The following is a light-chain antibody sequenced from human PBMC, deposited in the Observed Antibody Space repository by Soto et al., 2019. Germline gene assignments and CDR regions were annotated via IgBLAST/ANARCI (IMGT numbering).Light chain of an antibody. CDR3: QQYNKWHLT. V-gene: IGKV3-15*01. CDR1: QSVSDN. Sequence: EIVMTQSPATLSVSPGERATLSCRASQSVSDNLAWYQQKPGQAPRLLIFGASTRATGIPARFSGSGSGTECTVSLNSVQSEDFAVYYCQQYNKWHLTFGPGTKVDNK. J-gene: IGKJ3*01. CDR2: GAS.